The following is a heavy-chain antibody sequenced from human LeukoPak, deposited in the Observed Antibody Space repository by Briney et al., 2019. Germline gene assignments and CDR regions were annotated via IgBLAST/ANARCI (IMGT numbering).Heavy chain of an antibody. Sequence: SETLSLTCTVSGGSISSYYWSWIRQPPGKGLEWIGYIYYSGSTTYNPSLKSRVTISVDTSKNQFSLKLSSVTAADTAVCYCARGFAYGDTESFDYWGQGTLVTVSS. V-gene: IGHV4-59*01. D-gene: IGHD4-17*01. CDR2: IYYSGST. CDR1: GGSISSYY. CDR3: ARGFAYGDTESFDY. J-gene: IGHJ4*02.